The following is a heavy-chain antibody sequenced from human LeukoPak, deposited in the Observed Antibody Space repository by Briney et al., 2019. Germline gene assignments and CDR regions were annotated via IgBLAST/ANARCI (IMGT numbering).Heavy chain of an antibody. D-gene: IGHD1-26*01. V-gene: IGHV3-30*18. CDR1: GFTFSSYG. CDR2: ISYDGSNK. J-gene: IGHJ4*02. Sequence: SGGSLRLSCAASGFTFSSYGCHWARQAPGRGLGWVAVISYDGSNKYYADSVKGRFTISRDNSKNTLYLQMNSLRAEDTAVYYCAKAGLVGAYRDWGQGTLVTVSS. CDR3: AKAGLVGAYRD.